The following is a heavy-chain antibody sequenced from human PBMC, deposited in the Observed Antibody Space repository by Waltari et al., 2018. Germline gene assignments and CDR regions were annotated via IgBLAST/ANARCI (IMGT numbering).Heavy chain of an antibody. V-gene: IGHV4-39*01. CDR3: ARLKWGYSSSWY. J-gene: IGHJ4*02. Sequence: QLQLQESGPGLVKPSETLSLTCTVSGGSISSSSYYWGWIRQPPGKGLEWIGSIYYSGSTYYNPSLKSRVTIYVDTSKNQFSLKLSSVTAADTAVYYCARLKWGYSSSWYWGQGTLVTVSS. CDR2: IYYSGST. CDR1: GGSISSSSYY. D-gene: IGHD6-13*01.